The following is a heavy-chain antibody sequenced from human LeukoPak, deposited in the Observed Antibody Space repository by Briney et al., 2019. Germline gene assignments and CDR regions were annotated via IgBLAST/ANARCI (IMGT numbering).Heavy chain of an antibody. V-gene: IGHV3-30*03. CDR2: ISYDGSNK. D-gene: IGHD1-26*01. Sequence: PGRSLRLSCAASGSTFSSYGMHWVRQAPGKGLEWVAVISYDGSNKYYADSVKGRFTISRDNSKNTLYLQMNSLRAEDTAVYYCATRSEWELLSVRGSGAFDIWGQGTMVTVSS. CDR3: ATRSEWELLSVRGSGAFDI. CDR1: GSTFSSYG. J-gene: IGHJ3*02.